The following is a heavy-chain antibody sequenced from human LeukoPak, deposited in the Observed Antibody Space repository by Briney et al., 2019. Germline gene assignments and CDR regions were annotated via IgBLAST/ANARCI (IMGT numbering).Heavy chain of an antibody. Sequence: QTGGSLRLSCAASGFTVSNNYMSWVRQAPGKGLEWVSIIYSGGSTFYADSVKGRFTISRDNSKNTLYLQMNSLRAEDTAVYYCARGGGHMDFDYWGQGTLVTVSS. CDR2: IYSGGST. J-gene: IGHJ4*02. V-gene: IGHV3-53*01. D-gene: IGHD2-15*01. CDR1: GFTVSNNY. CDR3: ARGGGHMDFDY.